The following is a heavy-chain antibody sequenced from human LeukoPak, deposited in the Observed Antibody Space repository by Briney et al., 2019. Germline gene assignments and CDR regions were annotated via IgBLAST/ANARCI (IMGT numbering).Heavy chain of an antibody. CDR1: GFIFSSYG. D-gene: IGHD6-19*01. CDR2: ISYDGSNK. V-gene: IGHV3-30*18. CDR3: AKDSSLSGYSSGIFDY. J-gene: IGHJ4*02. Sequence: GGSLRLSCAASGFIFSSYGMPWVRQAPGKGLEWVALISYDGSNKYYADSVKGRFTISRDTSKNTLYLQMNSLSAEDTAVYYCAKDSSLSGYSSGIFDYWGQGTLVTVSS.